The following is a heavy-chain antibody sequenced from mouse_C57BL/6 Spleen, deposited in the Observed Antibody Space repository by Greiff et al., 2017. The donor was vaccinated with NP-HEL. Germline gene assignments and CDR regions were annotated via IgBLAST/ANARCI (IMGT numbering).Heavy chain of an antibody. Sequence: QVQLKESGAELVKPGASVKISCKASGYAFSSYWMNWVKQRPGKGLEWIGQIYPGDGDTNYNGKFKGKATRTADKSSSTAYMQLSSLTSEDSAVYFCARRRALGYFDYWGQGTTLTVSS. J-gene: IGHJ2*01. CDR3: ARRRALGYFDY. V-gene: IGHV1-80*01. D-gene: IGHD3-3*01. CDR2: IYPGDGDT. CDR1: GYAFSSYW.